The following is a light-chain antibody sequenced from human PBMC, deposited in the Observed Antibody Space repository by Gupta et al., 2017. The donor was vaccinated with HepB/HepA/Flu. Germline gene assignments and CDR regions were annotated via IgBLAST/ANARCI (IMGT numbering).Light chain of an antibody. Sequence: EIVITQSPYTLSVSPGERATLSCRASQSVSNNLDWYQQIPGQAPRLLIFGASTRATGVPARFSGSGSGTEFTLTIGSLQSEDFAVYYCQHKNSCPFTFGRGTKVEIK. CDR2: GAS. CDR1: QSVSNN. J-gene: IGKJ4*01. V-gene: IGKV3-15*01. CDR3: QHKNSCPFT.